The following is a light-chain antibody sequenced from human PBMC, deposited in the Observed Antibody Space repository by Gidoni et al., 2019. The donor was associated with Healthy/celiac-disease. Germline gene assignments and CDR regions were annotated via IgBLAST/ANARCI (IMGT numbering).Light chain of an antibody. J-gene: IGKJ2*01. CDR1: QRISSW. Sequence: DIQMTQSPSTLSASVGDRVTITCRASQRISSWLAWYQQKPGKAPKLLIYKASSLESGVPSRFSGSGSGTEFTLTISSLQPDDFATYYCQQYNSYSPKTFGQGTKLEIK. CDR3: QQYNSYSPKT. V-gene: IGKV1-5*03. CDR2: KAS.